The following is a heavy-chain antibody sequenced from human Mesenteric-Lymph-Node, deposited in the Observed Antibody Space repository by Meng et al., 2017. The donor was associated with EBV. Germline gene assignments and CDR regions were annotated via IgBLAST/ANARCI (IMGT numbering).Heavy chain of an antibody. J-gene: IGHJ4*02. Sequence: QVQLVQSGAEVKKPXXSVKVSCKVSGHSLTELPTHWVRQAPGKGLEWMGGLDPEDGEKVYAQIFQGRVTLTEDTSTDTAYMELSSLTSDDTAVYYCATVPRRSFEGNLDSWGQGTLVTVSS. CDR3: ATVPRRSFEGNLDS. CDR1: GHSLTELP. CDR2: LDPEDGEK. V-gene: IGHV1-24*01. D-gene: IGHD3-10*01.